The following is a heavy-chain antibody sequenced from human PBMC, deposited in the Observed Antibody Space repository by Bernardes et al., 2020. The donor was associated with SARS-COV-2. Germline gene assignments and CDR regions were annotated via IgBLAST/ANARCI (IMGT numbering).Heavy chain of an antibody. Sequence: VGSLRLSCAASGFTFSSYWMSWVRQAPGKGLEWVANIKKDGSEKYYVDSVKGRFTISRDNAKNSLYLQMNSLRAEDTAVYYCARDSYRSGSYERYDYYGMDVWGNATTVTVSP. CDR1: GFTFSSYW. D-gene: IGHD3-10*01. CDR3: ARDSYRSGSYERYDYYGMDV. V-gene: IGHV3-7*01. J-gene: IGHJ6*04. CDR2: IKKDGSEK.